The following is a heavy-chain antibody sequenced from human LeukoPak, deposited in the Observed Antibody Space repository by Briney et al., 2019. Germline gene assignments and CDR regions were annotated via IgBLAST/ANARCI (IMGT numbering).Heavy chain of an antibody. CDR3: AREGYDSSYYYYLDY. CDR2: IYYSGST. Sequence: SETLSLTCTVSGGSISSGDYYWSWIRQHPGKGLEWIGNIYYSGSTYYNPSLKSRVTISVDTSKSQFSLKLSSVTAADTAVYYCAREGYDSSYYYYLDYWGQGALVTVSS. J-gene: IGHJ4*02. CDR1: GGSISSGDYY. D-gene: IGHD3-22*01. V-gene: IGHV4-31*03.